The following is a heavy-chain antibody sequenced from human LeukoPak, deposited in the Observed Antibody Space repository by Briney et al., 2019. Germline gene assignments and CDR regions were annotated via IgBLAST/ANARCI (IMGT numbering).Heavy chain of an antibody. CDR3: AKGRTFGYGPFDY. CDR2: IRYDRSDK. D-gene: IGHD5-12*01. Sequence: GGSLRLSCAASGFTFSSYGMHWVRQAPGKGLEWVAFIRYDRSDKYYADSVKGRFTISRDNAKNSLYLQMNSLRPEDTALYYCAKGRTFGYGPFDYWGQGTLVTVSS. V-gene: IGHV3-30*02. CDR1: GFTFSSYG. J-gene: IGHJ4*02.